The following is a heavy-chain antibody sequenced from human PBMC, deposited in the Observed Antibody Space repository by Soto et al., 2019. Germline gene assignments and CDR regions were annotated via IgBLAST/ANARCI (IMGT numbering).Heavy chain of an antibody. D-gene: IGHD3-10*01. CDR2: ISAYNGNT. CDR3: ARVVMVSRVIITGKTWFDP. Sequence: ASVKVSCKASGYTFTSYGISWVRQAPGQGLEWMGWISAYNGNTNYAQKLQGRVTMTTDTSTSTAYMELRSLRSDDTAVYYSARVVMVSRVIITGKTWFDPWGQGTLVTVSS. V-gene: IGHV1-18*04. CDR1: GYTFTSYG. J-gene: IGHJ5*02.